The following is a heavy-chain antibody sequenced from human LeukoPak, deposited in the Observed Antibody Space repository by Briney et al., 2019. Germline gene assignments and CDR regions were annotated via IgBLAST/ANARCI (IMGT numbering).Heavy chain of an antibody. D-gene: IGHD5-18*01. Sequence: GSLRLSCAASGLRFSTFAMSWVRQAPGKRLEWVSAISSSSTNTYYADSVKGRFTISRDNSKNTLYLQMNSLKAEDTAVYYCAKPSSSYGSFDSWGQGTLVTVSS. V-gene: IGHV3-23*01. CDR3: AKPSSSYGSFDS. CDR1: GLRFSTFA. J-gene: IGHJ4*02. CDR2: ISSSSTNT.